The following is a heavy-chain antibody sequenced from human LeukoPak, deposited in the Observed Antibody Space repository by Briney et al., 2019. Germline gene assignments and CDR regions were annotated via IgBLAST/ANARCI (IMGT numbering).Heavy chain of an antibody. J-gene: IGHJ5*02. CDR1: GGSISSYY. Sequence: PSETLSLTCTVSGGSISSYYWSRIRQPPGKGLEWIGYIYYSGSTNYNPSLKSRVTISVDTSKNQFSLKLSSVTAADTAVYYCARSRDGYNINWFDPWGQGTLVTVSS. V-gene: IGHV4-59*01. CDR2: IYYSGST. D-gene: IGHD5-24*01. CDR3: ARSRDGYNINWFDP.